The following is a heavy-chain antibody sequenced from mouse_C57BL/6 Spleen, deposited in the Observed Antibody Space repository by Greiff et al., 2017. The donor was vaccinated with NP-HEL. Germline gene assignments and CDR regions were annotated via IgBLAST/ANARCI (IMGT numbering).Heavy chain of an antibody. J-gene: IGHJ1*03. D-gene: IGHD1-1*01. Sequence: EVKLMESGGGLVKPGGSLKLSCAASGFTFSDYGMHWVRQAPEKGLEWVAYISSGSSTIYYADKVKGRFTISRDNAKNNLFLQMTSLRSEDTAMYYCARKITTVGGYCYCDVWGTGTTVTVSS. CDR3: ARKITTVGGYCYCDV. CDR2: ISSGSSTI. V-gene: IGHV5-17*01. CDR1: GFTFSDYG.